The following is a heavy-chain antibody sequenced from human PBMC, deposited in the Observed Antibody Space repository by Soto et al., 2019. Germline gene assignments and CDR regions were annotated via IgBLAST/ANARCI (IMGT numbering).Heavy chain of an antibody. D-gene: IGHD1-1*01. V-gene: IGHV3-21*04. Sequence: GGSVRLSCVASGFSFSTSIMHWVRQAPGKGLEWIATISSTSSNIYYAGSVKGRFSISRDNPKNSLFLQMNSLRADDMAVYYCARGIASTSLVTFDVSGTATILTVSS. CDR2: ISSTSSNI. CDR3: ARGIASTSLVTFDV. J-gene: IGHJ3*01. CDR1: GFSFSTSI.